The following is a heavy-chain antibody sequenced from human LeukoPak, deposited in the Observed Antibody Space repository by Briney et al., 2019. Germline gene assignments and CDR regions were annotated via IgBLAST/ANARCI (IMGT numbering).Heavy chain of an antibody. CDR3: AKRLAMTGTYHFDY. D-gene: IGHD6-19*01. J-gene: IGHJ4*02. V-gene: IGHV3-21*04. CDR2: ISSSSTYI. Sequence: GGSLRLSCAASGFTFSSYSMNWVRQAPGKGLEWVSSISSSSTYIYYADSLKGRFTISRDNAKNSLYLQMNSLRVEDTAVYYCAKRLAMTGTYHFDYWGQGTLVTVSS. CDR1: GFTFSSYS.